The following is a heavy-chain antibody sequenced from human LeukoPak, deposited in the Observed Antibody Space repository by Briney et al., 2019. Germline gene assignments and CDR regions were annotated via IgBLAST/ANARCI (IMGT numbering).Heavy chain of an antibody. CDR1: GFIFSNYG. J-gene: IGHJ4*02. D-gene: IGHD3-22*01. V-gene: IGHV3-30*02. CDR3: AKHDSSSDF. CDR2: IRSDGSDR. Sequence: SGGSLRLSCAASGFIFSNYGMHWVRQPPGKGLEWVAFIRSDGSDRYYAASVKGRFTISRDNSKNTLWVQMNSLRAEDTAVYYCAKHDSSSDFWGQGTLVTVSS.